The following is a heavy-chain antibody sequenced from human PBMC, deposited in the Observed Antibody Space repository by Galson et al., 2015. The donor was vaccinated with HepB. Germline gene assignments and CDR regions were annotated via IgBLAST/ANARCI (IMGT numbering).Heavy chain of an antibody. CDR1: GYTFTNYY. CDR3: ARDHHPTSMLYGTYYGMDA. Sequence: SVKVSCKASGYTFTNYYLHWVRQAPGQGLEWMGIINPAGGTTAYAQKLQGRVTMTTDTSTSTAYMELRSLRSDDTAVYYCARDHHPTSMLYGTYYGMDAWGQGTTVTVSS. D-gene: IGHD2-8*01. CDR2: INPAGGTT. V-gene: IGHV1-46*01. J-gene: IGHJ6*02.